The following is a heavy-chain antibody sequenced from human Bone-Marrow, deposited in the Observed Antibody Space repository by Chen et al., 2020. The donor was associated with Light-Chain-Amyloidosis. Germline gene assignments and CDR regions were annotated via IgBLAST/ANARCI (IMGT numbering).Heavy chain of an antibody. CDR3: AKDISYDDILPGYPADAFDI. CDR1: GFAFSSYA. V-gene: IGHV3-23*04. J-gene: IGHJ3*02. D-gene: IGHD3-9*01. CDR2: ISGRGRSR. Sequence: EVQLVESGGGLLQRGGSLRLSCAASGFAFSSYAMSWVRQGPGRGLEWVSTISGRGRSRSSGDPVKCRLAFPRDNSKNALFVKMNSLRAEDTAVYYCAKDISYDDILPGYPADAFDIWGQGTMVTVSS.